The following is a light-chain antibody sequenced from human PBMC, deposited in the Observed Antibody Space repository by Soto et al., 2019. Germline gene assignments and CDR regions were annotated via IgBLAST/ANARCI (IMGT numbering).Light chain of an antibody. CDR2: DAA. CDR3: QQRSNWPLMYT. J-gene: IGKJ2*01. CDR1: QSVSSY. V-gene: IGKV3-11*01. Sequence: EIVLTQSPATLSLSPGERATLSCRASQSVSSYLAWYRQKPGQAPRLLIYDAANRATGIPARFSGSGSGTEFTLTISRLEPEDFAVYYCQQRSNWPLMYTFGQGTKLEIK.